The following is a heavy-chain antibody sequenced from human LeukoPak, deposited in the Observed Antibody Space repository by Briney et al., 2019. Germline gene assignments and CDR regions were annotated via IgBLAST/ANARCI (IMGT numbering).Heavy chain of an antibody. V-gene: IGHV3-15*01. CDR2: IKSKPDGGTT. D-gene: IGHD3-10*01. CDR3: TTGGYYFDY. CDR1: GFIFSNAW. Sequence: GGSLRLSCAGSGFIFSNAWMNWVRQAPGKGLEWLGRIKSKPDGGTTDYAAPVKGRVTISGDDSKNTVYLQMNSLETEDTAVYYCTTGGYYFDYWGQGTLVTVSS. J-gene: IGHJ4*02.